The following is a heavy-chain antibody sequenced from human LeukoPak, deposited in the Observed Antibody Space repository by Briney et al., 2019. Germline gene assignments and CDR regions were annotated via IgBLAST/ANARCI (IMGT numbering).Heavy chain of an antibody. CDR1: GFTLSNHW. V-gene: IGHV3-7*01. D-gene: IGHD6-6*01. CDR3: VREYSSSSGRAFDI. CDR2: VNRDGSET. J-gene: IGHJ3*02. Sequence: GGSLRLSCAASGFTLSNHWMTWVRQVPGRGPEWVANVNRDGSETYYLDSVKGRFTISRDNAKNSLYLQMNSLRAEDTAVYYCVREYSSSSGRAFDIWGQGTMATVSS.